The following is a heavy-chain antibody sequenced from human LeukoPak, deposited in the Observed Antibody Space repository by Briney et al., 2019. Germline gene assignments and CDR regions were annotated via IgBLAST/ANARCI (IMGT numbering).Heavy chain of an antibody. D-gene: IGHD3-22*01. CDR1: GGTFSSYA. J-gene: IGHJ4*02. CDR3: ARAGYYYDSSANHD. Sequence: GASVKVSSKASGGTFSSYAISWVRQAPGQGLEWMGRIIPIFGTANYAQKFQGRVTITTDESTSTAYMELSSLRSEDTAVYYCARAGYYYDSSANHDWGQGTLVTVSS. CDR2: IIPIFGTA. V-gene: IGHV1-69*05.